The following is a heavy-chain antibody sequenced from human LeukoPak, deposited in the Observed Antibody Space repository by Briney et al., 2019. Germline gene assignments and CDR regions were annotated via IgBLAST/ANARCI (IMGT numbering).Heavy chain of an antibody. D-gene: IGHD1-1*01. CDR2: IYWDDDK. J-gene: IGHJ4*02. CDR3: AHSPTWGTTGTTFDY. Sequence: SGPTLANPTPTLTLTCTFSGFXLSTSGVGVXWXRXXXXXXXXXXSLIYWDDDKRYSPSLKSRLTITKDTSKTQVVLTMANMDPVDTATYYCAHSPTWGTTGTTFDYWGQGTLVTVPS. CDR1: GFXLSTSGVG. V-gene: IGHV2-5*02.